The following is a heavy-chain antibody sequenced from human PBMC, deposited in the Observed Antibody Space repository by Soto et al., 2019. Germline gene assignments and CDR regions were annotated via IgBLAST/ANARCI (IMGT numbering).Heavy chain of an antibody. V-gene: IGHV3-9*01. D-gene: IGHD6-6*01. J-gene: IGHJ4*02. CDR3: AKDMFSSSSAATFDY. CDR2: ISWQSGSI. CDR1: GFIFDDYA. Sequence: EVQLVESGGGLAQPGRSLRLSCAASGFIFDDYAMHWVRQAPGKGLEWVSGISWQSGSIRYADSVKGRFTISRDNAKNSLYLQMNSLRVEDTALYYCAKDMFSSSSAATFDYWGQGILVTVPS.